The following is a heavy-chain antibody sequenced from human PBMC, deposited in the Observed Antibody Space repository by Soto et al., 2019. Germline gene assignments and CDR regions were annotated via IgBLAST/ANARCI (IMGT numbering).Heavy chain of an antibody. CDR1: GGSMSPNY. CDR2: IYYAGST. Sequence: SETLSLTCTFSGGSMSPNYWSWFRQPPGRGLEWVGYIYYAGSTSYNPSLKSRVTISLETSKNQFSLKLSSVTAADTAVYYCARLNYGPSFDYWGQGTLVTVSS. D-gene: IGHD4-17*01. CDR3: ARLNYGPSFDY. V-gene: IGHV4-59*01. J-gene: IGHJ4*02.